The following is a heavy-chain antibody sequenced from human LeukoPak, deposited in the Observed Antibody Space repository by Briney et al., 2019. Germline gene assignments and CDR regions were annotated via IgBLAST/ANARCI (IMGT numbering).Heavy chain of an antibody. CDR2: ISGLGGST. CDR3: ARDVEARISAAGTFDY. CDR1: GFTFSSYA. J-gene: IGHJ4*02. Sequence: GGSLRLSCAASGFTFSSYAMRWVRQATGKGLEWVSVISGLGGSTYYADSVTGRFAISRHNSKNTLWLQMNSLRADDTAIYYCARDVEARISAAGTFDYWGQGSLVTVSS. D-gene: IGHD6-13*01. V-gene: IGHV3-23*01.